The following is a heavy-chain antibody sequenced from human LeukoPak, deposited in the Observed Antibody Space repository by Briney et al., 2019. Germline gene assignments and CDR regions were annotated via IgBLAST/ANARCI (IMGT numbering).Heavy chain of an antibody. CDR2: IFYGGNT. D-gene: IGHD6-13*01. CDR1: GDSISSNTYY. CDR3: ARVVSAAEIFDY. V-gene: IGHV4-39*07. J-gene: IGHJ4*02. Sequence: SGTLSLTCTVSGDSISSNTYYWGWIRQPPGRGLEWIGSIFYGGNTYYNPSLQSRVTISLDTSKNQFSLKLTSVSAADTGVYYCARVVSAAEIFDYWGQGTLVTVSS.